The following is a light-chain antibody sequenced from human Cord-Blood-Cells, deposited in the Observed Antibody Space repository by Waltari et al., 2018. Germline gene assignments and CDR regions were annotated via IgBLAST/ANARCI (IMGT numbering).Light chain of an antibody. CDR1: QGVSSSY. V-gene: IGKV3D-20*01. Sequence: EIVLTQSPATLSLSQGERATISCGASQGVSSSYLAWYQQKPGLAARLLIYDASSRATGIPDRFSGSGSGTDFTLTISRLDTEDFAVYYCQQYGSSIWTFGQGTKVEIK. CDR2: DAS. J-gene: IGKJ1*01. CDR3: QQYGSSIWT.